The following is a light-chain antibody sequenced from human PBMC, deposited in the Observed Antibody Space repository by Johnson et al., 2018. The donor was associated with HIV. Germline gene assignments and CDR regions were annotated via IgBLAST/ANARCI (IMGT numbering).Light chain of an antibody. J-gene: IGLJ1*01. V-gene: IGLV1-51*02. CDR3: GTWDSSLNSYV. CDR1: TSNIGNNY. CDR2: ENN. Sequence: QSVLTQPPSVSAAPGQKVTFSCSGSTSNIGNNYVSWYQQLPGTAPKLLIYENNKRPSGIPDRFSGSKSGTSTTLGITGLQTGDEADYYCGTWDSSLNSYVFGTGTKVSVL.